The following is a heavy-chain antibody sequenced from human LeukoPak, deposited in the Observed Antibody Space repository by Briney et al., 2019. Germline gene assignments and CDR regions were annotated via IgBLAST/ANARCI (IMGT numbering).Heavy chain of an antibody. CDR3: ARGGGSYY. Sequence: PSETLSLTCAVYGGSFSGYYWSWIRQPPGKGLEWIGEINHSGSTNYNPSLKSRVTISVDTSKNQFSLKLSSVTAADTAVYYCARGGGSYYWGQGTLVTVSS. CDR2: INHSGST. CDR1: GGSFSGYY. J-gene: IGHJ4*02. D-gene: IGHD1-26*01. V-gene: IGHV4-34*01.